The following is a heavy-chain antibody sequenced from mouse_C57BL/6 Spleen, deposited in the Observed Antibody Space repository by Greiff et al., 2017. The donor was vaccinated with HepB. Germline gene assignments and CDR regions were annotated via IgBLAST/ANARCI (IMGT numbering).Heavy chain of an antibody. CDR2: FYPGSGSI. Sequence: VQLQQSGAELVKPGASVKLSCKASGYTFTEYTIHWVKQRSGQGLEWIGWFYPGSGSIKYNEKFKDKATLTADKSSSTVYMELSRLTSEDSAVYFCARHEPPRSDMVTTGFDYWGQGTTLTVSS. D-gene: IGHD2-2*01. CDR1: GYTFTEYT. V-gene: IGHV1-62-2*01. J-gene: IGHJ2*01. CDR3: ARHEPPRSDMVTTGFDY.